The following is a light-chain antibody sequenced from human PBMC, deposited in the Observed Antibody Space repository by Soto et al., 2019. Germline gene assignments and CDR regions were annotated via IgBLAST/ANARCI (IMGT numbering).Light chain of an antibody. CDR1: QNVRGY. CDR2: DAS. Sequence: LTRSPVNRSWGSRERASLSCRASQNVRGYLAWYQQKPGQAPRLLIYDASNRATGIPARFSGSGSGTDFTLTISSLEPDASAAYHCQQNLGVPAFDHRTQVDIK. CDR3: QQNLGVPA. J-gene: IGKJ1*01. V-gene: IGKV3-11*01.